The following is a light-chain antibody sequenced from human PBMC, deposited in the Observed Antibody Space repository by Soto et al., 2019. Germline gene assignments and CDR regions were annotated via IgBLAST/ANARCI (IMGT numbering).Light chain of an antibody. CDR1: RIISSN. J-gene: IGKJ3*01. V-gene: IGKV3-15*01. CDR3: QQYNNWPQFT. Sequence: DIVLTQSPATLSVSLGERVSLSCRASRIISSNLAWYQQKPGQIPRLLIYGASARAAGIPARFSGSGSGTEFTLTISSLQSEDFAVYYCQQYNNWPQFTFGPGTKVDV. CDR2: GAS.